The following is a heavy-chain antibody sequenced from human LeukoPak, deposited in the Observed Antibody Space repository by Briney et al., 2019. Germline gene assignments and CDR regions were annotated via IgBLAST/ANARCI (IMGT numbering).Heavy chain of an antibody. CDR1: GGSFSGYY. Sequence: SETLSLTCAVYGGSFSGYYWSWIRQHPGKGLEWIGYIYSSGSTNYSPSLKSRLTISLDTSKNQFSLKLDSVTDAVTAVYYCARVNTISGGGYFDYWGQGTLVSVSS. J-gene: IGHJ4*02. V-gene: IGHV4-34*09. CDR2: IYSSGST. CDR3: ARVNTISGGGYFDY. D-gene: IGHD3-16*01.